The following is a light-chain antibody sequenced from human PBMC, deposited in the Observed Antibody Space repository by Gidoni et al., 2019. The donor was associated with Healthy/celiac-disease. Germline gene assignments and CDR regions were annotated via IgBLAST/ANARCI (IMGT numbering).Light chain of an antibody. CDR2: GAS. V-gene: IGKV3-15*01. Sequence: ELVMTQSPATLSVSPGERATLSCRASQSVSSNFAWYQQKPGQAPRLLIYGASTRATGIPARFSGSGSGTEFTLTISSLQSEDFAVYYCQQYNNWPRTTFGQGTKVEIK. CDR1: QSVSSN. CDR3: QQYNNWPRTT. J-gene: IGKJ1*01.